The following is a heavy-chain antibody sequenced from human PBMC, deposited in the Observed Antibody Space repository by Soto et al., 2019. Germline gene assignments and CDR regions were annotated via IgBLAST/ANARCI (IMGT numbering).Heavy chain of an antibody. CDR2: INHSGST. D-gene: IGHD1-7*01. CDR1: GGSFSGYY. CDR3: ARVSGTTLLGY. V-gene: IGHV4-34*01. Sequence: QVQLQQWGAGLLKPSETLSLTCAVYGGSFSGYYWSWIRQPPGKGLEWIGEINHSGSTNYNPSLKSRFTISVDTSKNQFSLKLSSVTAADTAVYYCARVSGTTLLGYWGQGTLVTVSS. J-gene: IGHJ4*02.